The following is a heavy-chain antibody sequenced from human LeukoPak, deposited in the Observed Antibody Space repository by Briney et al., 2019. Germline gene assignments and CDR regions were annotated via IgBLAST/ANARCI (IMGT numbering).Heavy chain of an antibody. J-gene: IGHJ4*02. Sequence: GGSLRLSCAASGFTFSNAWMSWVRQAPGKGLEWVGRIKSKTDGGTTDYAAPVKGRFTISRDDSKNTLYLQMNSLKTEDTAVYYCPTGWTTVTTFAYWGQGTLVPVSS. CDR1: GFTFSNAW. CDR2: IKSKTDGGTT. D-gene: IGHD4-17*01. V-gene: IGHV3-15*01. CDR3: PTGWTTVTTFAY.